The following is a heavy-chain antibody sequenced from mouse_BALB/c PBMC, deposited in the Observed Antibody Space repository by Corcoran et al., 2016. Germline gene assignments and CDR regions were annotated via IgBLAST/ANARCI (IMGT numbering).Heavy chain of an antibody. CDR3: ARKVRRNWFFDV. CDR1: GYPFTNYG. J-gene: IGHJ1*01. V-gene: IGHV9-3*02. D-gene: IGHD2-14*01. Sequence: QIQLVQSGPELNKPGETVKLSCKASGYPFTNYGMNWVKQAPGKGLKWLGWINTNTGEPTYAEEVKGRFAFSLETSASTAYLQINNLKNEDTATYFCARKVRRNWFFDVWGAGTTVTVSS. CDR2: INTNTGEP.